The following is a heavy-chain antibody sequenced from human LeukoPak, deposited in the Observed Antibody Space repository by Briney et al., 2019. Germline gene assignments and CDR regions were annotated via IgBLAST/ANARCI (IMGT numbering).Heavy chain of an antibody. CDR2: IYTSGST. CDR1: GGSISSGSYY. CDR3: ARAYRYNHNYFDY. D-gene: IGHD3-16*02. V-gene: IGHV4-61*02. J-gene: IGHJ4*02. Sequence: SETLSLTCTVSGGSISSGSYYWSWIRQPAGKGLEWIGRIYTSGSTNYNPSLKSRVTISVDTSKNQFSLKLSSVTAADTAVYYCARAYRYNHNYFDYWGQGTLVTVSS.